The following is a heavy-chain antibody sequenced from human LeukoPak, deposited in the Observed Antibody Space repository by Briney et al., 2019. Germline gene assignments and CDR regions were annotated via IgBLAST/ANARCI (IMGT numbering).Heavy chain of an antibody. Sequence: GGSLRLSCAASGFTFSNSALSWVRLAPGQGLQWVAGIGGTNVPNTWYADSVKGRFTISRDDSKSTLYLQMRSLRGEDTAPYYCVKFAPGLLSGDWFDPWGQGTLVTVSS. V-gene: IGHV3-23*01. D-gene: IGHD3-10*01. J-gene: IGHJ5*02. CDR2: IGGTNVPNT. CDR3: VKFAPGLLSGDWFDP. CDR1: GFTFSNSA.